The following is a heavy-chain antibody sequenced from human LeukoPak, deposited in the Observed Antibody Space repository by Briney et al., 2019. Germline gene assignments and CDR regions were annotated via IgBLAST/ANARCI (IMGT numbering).Heavy chain of an antibody. CDR1: GFTFSDYA. CDR2: ISYDGSHK. Sequence: GTSLRLSCAAAGFTFSDYAMVWVRQAPGKWLASVAIISYDGSHKFYAESVQGRFTMSRDNSNSTLYLQLNPLTTDDTAVYYCARGRGGRGWYFDLWGRGTLVTVSS. D-gene: IGHD2-15*01. J-gene: IGHJ2*01. V-gene: IGHV3-30*04. CDR3: ARGRGGRGWYFDL.